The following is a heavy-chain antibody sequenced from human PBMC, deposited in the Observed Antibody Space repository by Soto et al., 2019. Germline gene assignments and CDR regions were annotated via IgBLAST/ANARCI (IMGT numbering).Heavy chain of an antibody. J-gene: IGHJ5*02. Sequence: SETLSLTCTVSGDSISSINNYWSWIRQPPREGLEWIGFISYSGTTSYSPSLKSRVAISLDTSKNQFSLSLNFVTAADTAVYYCARGRGYSYGLDPWGQGSLVTVSS. V-gene: IGHV4-30-4*01. D-gene: IGHD5-18*01. CDR3: ARGRGYSYGLDP. CDR2: ISYSGTT. CDR1: GDSISSINNY.